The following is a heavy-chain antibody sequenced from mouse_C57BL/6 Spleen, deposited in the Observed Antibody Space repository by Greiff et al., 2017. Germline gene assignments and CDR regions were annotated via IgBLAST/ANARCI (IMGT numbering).Heavy chain of an antibody. CDR2: IYPGDGDT. CDR1: GYAFSSYW. D-gene: IGHD2-5*01. V-gene: IGHV1-80*01. J-gene: IGHJ3*01. Sequence: VKLMESGAELVKPGASVKISCKASGYAFSSYWMNWVKQRPGKGLEWIGQIYPGDGDTNYNGKFKGKATLTADKSSSTAYMQLSSLTSEDSAVYFCARNNYSNPFAYWGQGTLVTVSA. CDR3: ARNNYSNPFAY.